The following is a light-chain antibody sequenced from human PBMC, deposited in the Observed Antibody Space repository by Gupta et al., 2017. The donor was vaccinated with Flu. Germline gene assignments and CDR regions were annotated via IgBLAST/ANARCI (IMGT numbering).Light chain of an antibody. Sequence: DIQMTQSPSSLSASVGDRVTITCRASRSVSSHLNWYQHKPGKAPKLLIYGASSLQSGVPSRFSGSGFGTDFTLTVSVVQPEDFGTYYCQQNSETPLTFGQGTKVEI. CDR2: GAS. V-gene: IGKV1-39*01. CDR3: QQNSETPLT. J-gene: IGKJ1*01. CDR1: RSVSSH.